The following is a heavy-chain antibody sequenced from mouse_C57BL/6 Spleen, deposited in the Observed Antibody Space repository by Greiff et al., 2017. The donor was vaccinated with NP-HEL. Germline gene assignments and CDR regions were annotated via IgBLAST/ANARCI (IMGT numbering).Heavy chain of an antibody. CDR1: GYSFTDYN. D-gene: IGHD1-1*01. J-gene: IGHJ4*01. CDR2: INPNYGTT. V-gene: IGHV1-39*01. CDR3: ARAVYGSSPYYAMDY. Sequence: VQLQQSGPELVKPGASVKISCKASGYSFTDYNMNWVKQSNGKSLEWIGVINPNYGTTSYNQKFKGKATLTVDQCSSTAYMQLNSLTSEDSAVYYCARAVYGSSPYYAMDYWGQGTSVTVSS.